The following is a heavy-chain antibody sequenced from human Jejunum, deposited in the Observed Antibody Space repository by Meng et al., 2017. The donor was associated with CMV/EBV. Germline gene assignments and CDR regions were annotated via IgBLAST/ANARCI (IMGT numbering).Heavy chain of an antibody. CDR3: ARVEVGITSGDY. J-gene: IGHJ4*02. Sequence: QVQRVKSVYELKKPGASVKVSCKASGYTFTRDPMNWVRQAPGQGLEWMGWISAYNGNTNYAQTLQGRVTMTTDTSTSTAYMELRSLRSDDTAVYYCARVEVGITSGDYWGQGTLVTVSS. CDR2: ISAYNGNT. V-gene: IGHV1-18*01. D-gene: IGHD1-26*01. CDR1: GYTFTRDP.